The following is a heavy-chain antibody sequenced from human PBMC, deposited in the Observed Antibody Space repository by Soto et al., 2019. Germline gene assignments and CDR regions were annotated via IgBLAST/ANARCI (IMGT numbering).Heavy chain of an antibody. CDR3: AKATMTLVVIRLDS. V-gene: IGHV3-23*01. J-gene: IGHJ4*02. CDR2: IRGRGGST. D-gene: IGHD3-22*01. CDR1: GFPFSNYA. Sequence: GGSLRLSCAAPGFPFSNYAMNWVRQAPGKALEWVSTIRGRGGSTYYADSVKGRFTISRDNSKNILYLQMNSLRAEDTAVYYCAKATMTLVVIRLDSWGQGTRVTVSS.